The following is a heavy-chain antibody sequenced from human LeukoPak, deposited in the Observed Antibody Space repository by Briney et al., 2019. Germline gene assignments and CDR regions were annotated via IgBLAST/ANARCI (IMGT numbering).Heavy chain of an antibody. CDR1: GFTFDDYC. CDR2: INQDGSDK. Sequence: GVSLTLACSASGFTFDDYCMNWVRHTPGKGREGLAIINQDGSDKFYVHSGKCRLIISRDNAKNSLTLEMNSVRDEDTGVYYCVTGRGDLWGQGTLVTVSS. J-gene: IGHJ5*02. CDR3: VTGRGDL. V-gene: IGHV3-7*01.